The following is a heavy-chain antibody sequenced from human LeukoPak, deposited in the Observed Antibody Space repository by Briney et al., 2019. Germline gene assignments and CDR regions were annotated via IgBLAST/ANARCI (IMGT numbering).Heavy chain of an antibody. CDR1: GFTFSSYA. D-gene: IGHD2-15*01. CDR3: AREGYCSGGSCPDAFDI. CDR2: ISYDGSNK. J-gene: IGHJ3*02. V-gene: IGHV3-30*04. Sequence: GGSLRLSCAASGFTFSSYAMHWVRQAPGKGLEWVAVISYDGSNKYYADSVKGRFTISRDNSKNTLYLQMNRLRAEDTAVYYCAREGYCSGGSCPDAFDIWGQGTMVTVSS.